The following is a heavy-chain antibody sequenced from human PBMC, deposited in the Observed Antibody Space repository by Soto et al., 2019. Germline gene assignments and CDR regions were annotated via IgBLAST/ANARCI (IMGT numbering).Heavy chain of an antibody. V-gene: IGHV1-8*01. J-gene: IGHJ6*02. D-gene: IGHD2-2*01. CDR3: ARGKGYQLLFGLYYYYGMDV. Sequence: GASVKVSCKASGYTFTSYDINWVRQATGQGLEWMGWMNPNSGNTGYAQKFQGRVTMTRNTSIRTAYMELSSLRSEDTAVYYCARGKGYQLLFGLYYYYGMDVWGQGTTVTVSS. CDR1: GYTFTSYD. CDR2: MNPNSGNT.